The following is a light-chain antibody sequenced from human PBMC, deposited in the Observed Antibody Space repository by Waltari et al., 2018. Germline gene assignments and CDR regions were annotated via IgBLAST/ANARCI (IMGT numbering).Light chain of an antibody. V-gene: IGKV1-5*03. Sequence: DIQMTQSPSTLSASVGERVSISCRASQYISTSLAWYQQKPGKAPKLLIYKASNLESGVPSRFSGSGSGTEFTLTISSLQPDDLGSYYCHQYNNYGYTFAPGTKLEI. CDR1: QYISTS. CDR2: KAS. CDR3: HQYNNYGYT. J-gene: IGKJ2*01.